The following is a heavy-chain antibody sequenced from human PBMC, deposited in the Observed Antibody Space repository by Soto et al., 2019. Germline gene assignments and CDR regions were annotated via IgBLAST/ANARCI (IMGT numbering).Heavy chain of an antibody. CDR1: GASITTYY. J-gene: IGHJ5*02. Sequence: SETLSLTCSVSGASITTYYWSWIRQPPGKGLEWIGSISYSGSTKYNPSLESRVMISLATSKNQFSLRLTSVTAADTALYYCARDWDSSGLFDPWGQGALVTVSS. D-gene: IGHD3-10*01. CDR3: ARDWDSSGLFDP. V-gene: IGHV4-59*01. CDR2: ISYSGST.